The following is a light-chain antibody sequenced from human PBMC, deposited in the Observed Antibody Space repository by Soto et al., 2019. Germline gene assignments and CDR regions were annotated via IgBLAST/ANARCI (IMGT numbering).Light chain of an antibody. CDR1: SSDVGGNKY. Sequence: QSALTQPASVSGSPGQLITISCTGSSSDVGGNKYVSWYQQYPGKAPKLMICDVSNRPSGVSNRFSGSKSGNTASLTISGLQAEDEADYYCSAFTGTTYVFGTGTKSPS. V-gene: IGLV2-14*01. J-gene: IGLJ1*01. CDR2: DVS. CDR3: SAFTGTTYV.